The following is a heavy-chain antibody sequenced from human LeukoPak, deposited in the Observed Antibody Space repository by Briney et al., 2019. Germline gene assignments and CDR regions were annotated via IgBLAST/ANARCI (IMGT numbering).Heavy chain of an antibody. V-gene: IGHV3-74*01. J-gene: IGHJ2*01. CDR2: INSDGSST. CDR1: GFTFSSYW. Sequence: GGSLRLSCAASGFTFSSYWMHWVRQAPGKGLVWVSRINSDGSSTNYADSVKGRFTISRENAKNTLYLQMNSLRAGDTAVYYCVREAVSSSWNNWYFDLWGRGTLVTVSS. D-gene: IGHD6-13*01. CDR3: VREAVSSSWNNWYFDL.